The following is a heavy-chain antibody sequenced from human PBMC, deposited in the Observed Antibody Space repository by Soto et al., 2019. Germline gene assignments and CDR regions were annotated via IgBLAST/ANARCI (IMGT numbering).Heavy chain of an antibody. D-gene: IGHD6-13*01. CDR2: IVPIFGTP. V-gene: IGHV1-69*12. Sequence: QVQVVQSGAEVKKPGSSVKVSCKASGGTFTSSAISWVRQAPGQGLEWLGGIVPIFGTPSYAQKFQGRVSITADESTSTAYMELSSLRSEDTAVYYCAREGWQQLVLDFDYWGQGTLVTVSS. CDR3: AREGWQQLVLDFDY. CDR1: GGTFTSSA. J-gene: IGHJ4*02.